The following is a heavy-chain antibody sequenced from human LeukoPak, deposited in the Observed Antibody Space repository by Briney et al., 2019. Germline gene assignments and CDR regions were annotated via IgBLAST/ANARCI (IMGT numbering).Heavy chain of an antibody. D-gene: IGHD2-2*01. Sequence: GESLKISCRGSGYSFTSYWIGWVRQMPGKGLEWVWIIYPGDSDNRYSPSFQGQVTISADKSISTSYLQWSRLKASDTAMYYGARNQQLYNFDYWGQGTVVTVSS. CDR3: ARNQQLYNFDY. V-gene: IGHV5-51*01. J-gene: IGHJ4*02. CDR1: GYSFTSYW. CDR2: IYPGDSDN.